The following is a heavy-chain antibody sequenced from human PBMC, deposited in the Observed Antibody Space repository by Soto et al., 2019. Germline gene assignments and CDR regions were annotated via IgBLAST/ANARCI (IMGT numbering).Heavy chain of an antibody. CDR3: AKDRSENFWVYYYAMDV. V-gene: IGHV3-23*01. CDR1: GFNFGAYT. D-gene: IGHD6-19*01. Sequence: GGSLRLSCEASGFNFGAYTMSWVRQAPGKGLEWVSGISGSSSGTYYTDSVKGRLTISRDNSKNTVYLQMNSLRGEDTAVYYCAKDRSENFWVYYYAMDVWGQGTAVTVSS. J-gene: IGHJ6*02. CDR2: ISGSSSGT.